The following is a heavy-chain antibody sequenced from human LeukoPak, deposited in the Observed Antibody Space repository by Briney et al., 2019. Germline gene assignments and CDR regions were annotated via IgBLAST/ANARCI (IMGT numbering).Heavy chain of an antibody. V-gene: IGHV3-21*01. CDR2: ISSSSSYI. CDR1: GFTFSTNS. D-gene: IGHD5-18*01. Sequence: GGSLRLSCAASGFTFSTNSMNWVRQAPGKGLEWVSSISSSSSYIYYADSVKGRFTISRDNAKNSLYLQMNSLRAEDTAVYYCARDGDTAMVRGFDYWGQGTLVTVSS. CDR3: ARDGDTAMVRGFDY. J-gene: IGHJ4*02.